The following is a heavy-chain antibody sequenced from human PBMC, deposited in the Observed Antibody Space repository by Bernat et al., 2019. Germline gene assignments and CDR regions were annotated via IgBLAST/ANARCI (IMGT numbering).Heavy chain of an antibody. CDR1: GGSIISGGYS. CDR2: IYHSGST. V-gene: IGHV4-30-2*01. D-gene: IGHD4-17*01. J-gene: IGHJ6*02. Sequence: QLQLQESGSGLVKPSQTLSLTCAVSGGSIISGGYSWSWIRQPPGKGLEWIGYIYHSGSTYYNPSLKSRVTISVDRSKNQFSLKLSSVTAADTAVYYCARAEVYGDPGYYYYGMDVWGQGTTVTVSS. CDR3: ARAEVYGDPGYYYYGMDV.